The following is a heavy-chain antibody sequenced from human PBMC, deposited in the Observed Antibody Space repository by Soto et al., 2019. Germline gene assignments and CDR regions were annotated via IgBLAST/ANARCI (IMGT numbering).Heavy chain of an antibody. V-gene: IGHV4-31*03. CDR2: IYYSGST. D-gene: IGHD3-22*01. J-gene: IGHJ5*02. Sequence: SETLSLTCTVSGGSISSGGYYWSWIRQHPGKGLEWIGYIYYSGSTYYNPSLKSRVTISVDTSKNQFSLKLSSVTAADTAVYYCARERYYDSSGLFDPWGRGTLVTVSS. CDR3: ARERYYDSSGLFDP. CDR1: GGSISSGGYY.